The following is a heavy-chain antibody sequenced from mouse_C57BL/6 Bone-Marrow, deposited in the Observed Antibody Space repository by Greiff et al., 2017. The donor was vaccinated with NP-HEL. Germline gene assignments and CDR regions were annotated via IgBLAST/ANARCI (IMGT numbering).Heavy chain of an antibody. V-gene: IGHV2-4*01. CDR3: AKSDYDGYYAMDY. Sequence: VRLQESGPGLVQPSQSLSITCTVSGFSLTSYGVHWVRQSPGKGLEWLGVIWSGGSTDYNAAFISRLSISKDNSKSQVFFKMNSLQADDTAIYYCAKSDYDGYYAMDYWGQGTSVTVSS. CDR2: IWSGGST. J-gene: IGHJ4*01. CDR1: GFSLTSYG. D-gene: IGHD2-4*01.